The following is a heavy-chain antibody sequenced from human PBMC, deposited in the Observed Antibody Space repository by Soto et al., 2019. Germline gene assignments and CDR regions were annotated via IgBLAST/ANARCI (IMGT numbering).Heavy chain of an antibody. D-gene: IGHD3-22*01. Sequence: SVKVSCKASGGTFSSYAISWVRQAPGQGLEWMGGIIPIFGTANYAQKFQGRVTITADKSTSTAYMELSSLRSEDTAVYYCARDSYPLGAGYYTHYYYYGMYVWDQGTTVTVSS. V-gene: IGHV1-69*06. J-gene: IGHJ6*02. CDR1: GGTFSSYA. CDR2: IIPIFGTA. CDR3: ARDSYPLGAGYYTHYYYYGMYV.